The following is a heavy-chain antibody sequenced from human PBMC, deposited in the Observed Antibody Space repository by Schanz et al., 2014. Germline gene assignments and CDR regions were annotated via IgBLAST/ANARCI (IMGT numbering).Heavy chain of an antibody. D-gene: IGHD2-21*01. CDR3: AKGQGAVINNWYFDL. CDR1: GFTFTSYA. CDR2: VSFDGSNK. J-gene: IGHJ2*01. V-gene: IGHV3-30*04. Sequence: VQLVESGGGLVQPGGSLRLSCAASGFTFTSYAMHWVRQAPGKGLEWVAIVSFDGSNKYYADSVKGRFTISRDNSINTLSLQMNSLSADDTAVYYCAKGQGAVINNWYFDLWGRGTLVTVSS.